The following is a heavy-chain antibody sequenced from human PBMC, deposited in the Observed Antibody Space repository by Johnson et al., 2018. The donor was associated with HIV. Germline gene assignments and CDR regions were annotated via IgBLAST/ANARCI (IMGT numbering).Heavy chain of an antibody. J-gene: IGHJ3*02. CDR2: IRYDGSNK. Sequence: VESGGGVVQPGRSLRLSCAASGFTFSSYAMHWVRQAPGKGLEWVAFIRYDGSNKNYADSVKGRFTISRDNSKNKLYLQMNSLRAEDTAVYYCARDRAHYYDSSGYYESGAFDIWGQGTMVTVSS. V-gene: IGHV3-30-3*01. CDR3: ARDRAHYYDSSGYYESGAFDI. CDR1: GFTFSSYA. D-gene: IGHD3-22*01.